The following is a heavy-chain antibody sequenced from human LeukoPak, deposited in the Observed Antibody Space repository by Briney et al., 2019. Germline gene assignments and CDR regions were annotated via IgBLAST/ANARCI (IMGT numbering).Heavy chain of an antibody. V-gene: IGHV4-59*01. CDR1: GGSISSYY. CDR3: ARFGDGYNLPNAFDY. D-gene: IGHD5-24*01. J-gene: IGHJ4*02. Sequence: PSETLSLTCALSGGSISSYYWTWIRQPPGKGLEWIGYIDYSGSPDYNPSLKSRVTMSVDTSQNQFSLRLTSVTAADTAVYYCARFGDGYNLPNAFDYWGQRTPFSVSS. CDR2: IDYSGSP.